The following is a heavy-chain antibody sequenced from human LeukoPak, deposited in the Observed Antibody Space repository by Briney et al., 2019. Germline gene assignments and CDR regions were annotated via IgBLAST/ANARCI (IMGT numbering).Heavy chain of an antibody. CDR2: IYYSGST. Sequence: SETLSLTCTVSGGSISSYYWSWIRQPPGKGLEWIGYIYYSGSTNYNPSLKSRLTISVDTSKNQFSLKLTSVTAADTAVYYCARPDDELGIDYWGQGTLVTVSS. CDR3: ARPDDELGIDY. V-gene: IGHV4-59*12. CDR1: GGSISSYY. D-gene: IGHD7-27*01. J-gene: IGHJ4*02.